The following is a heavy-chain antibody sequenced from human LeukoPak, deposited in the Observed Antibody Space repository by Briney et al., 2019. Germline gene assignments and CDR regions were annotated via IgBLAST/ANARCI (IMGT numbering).Heavy chain of an antibody. CDR3: ASLIATAGHFDY. V-gene: IGHV4-34*01. D-gene: IGHD6-13*01. J-gene: IGHJ4*02. CDR2: INHSGST. Sequence: SETLSLTCAVYGGSFSGYYWSWIRQPPGKGLEWIGEINHSGSTNYNPSLKSRVTISVDTSKNQFSLKLSSVTAADTAVYYCASLIATAGHFDYWGQGTLVTVSS. CDR1: GGSFSGYY.